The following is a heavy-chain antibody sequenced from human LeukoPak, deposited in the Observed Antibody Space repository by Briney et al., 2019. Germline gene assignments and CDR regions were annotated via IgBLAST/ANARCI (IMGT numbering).Heavy chain of an antibody. CDR3: ASSPGSLGNFDT. D-gene: IGHD3-16*01. CDR2: IYNDESSI. J-gene: IGHJ3*02. Sequence: GGSLRLSCAASGFTFSTYWMRWVRQAPGQGLVWVSRIYNDESSINYADSVKGRFTISRDNAKNTLYLQMNSLRAEDTAVYFCASSPGSLGNFDTWGQGTMVTVSS. V-gene: IGHV3-74*01. CDR1: GFTFSTYW.